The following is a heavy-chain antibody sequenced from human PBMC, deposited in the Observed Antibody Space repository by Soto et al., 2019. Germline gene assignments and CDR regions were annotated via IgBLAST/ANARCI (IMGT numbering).Heavy chain of an antibody. CDR1: GFTFSSYG. Sequence: GGSLSLSCAASGFTFSSYGMHWVRQAPGKGLEWVAVIWYDGSNKYYADSVKGRFTISRDNSKNTLYLQMNSLRAEDTAVYYCARDRAWSSTSCYVCDYYYGMDVWGQGTTVTVSS. J-gene: IGHJ6*02. D-gene: IGHD2-2*01. CDR3: ARDRAWSSTSCYVCDYYYGMDV. CDR2: IWYDGSNK. V-gene: IGHV3-33*01.